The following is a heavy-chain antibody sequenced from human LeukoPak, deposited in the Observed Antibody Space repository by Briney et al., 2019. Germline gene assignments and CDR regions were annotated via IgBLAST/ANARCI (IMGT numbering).Heavy chain of an antibody. CDR3: ASHYGDYSFDY. V-gene: IGHV3-53*01. Sequence: GGSLRLSCAASGFTVRGNYMSWGRQAPGKGLEWVSVIYSGGITSYAGPAKGRCTTSRADSKTTLLLQMNSPRADDTALYYSASHYGDYSFDYWGQGTLVTVSS. CDR2: IYSGGIT. J-gene: IGHJ4*02. D-gene: IGHD4-17*01. CDR1: GFTVRGNY.